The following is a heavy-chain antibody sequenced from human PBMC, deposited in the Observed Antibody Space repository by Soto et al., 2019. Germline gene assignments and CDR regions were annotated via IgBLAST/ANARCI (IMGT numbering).Heavy chain of an antibody. CDR1: GYTFTSYY. V-gene: IGHV1-46*01. Sequence: ASVKVSCKASGYTFTSYYMHWVRQAPGQGLEWTGIINPSGGSTSYAQKFQGRVTMTRDTSTSTVYMELSSLRSEDTAVYYCARIGPLGKGTNGVLPDAYYYYGMDVWGQGTTVTVSS. J-gene: IGHJ6*02. CDR3: ARIGPLGKGTNGVLPDAYYYYGMDV. D-gene: IGHD2-8*01. CDR2: INPSGGST.